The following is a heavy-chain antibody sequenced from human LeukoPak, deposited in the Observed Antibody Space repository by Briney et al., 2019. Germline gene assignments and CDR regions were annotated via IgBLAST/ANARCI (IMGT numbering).Heavy chain of an antibody. J-gene: IGHJ6*02. Sequence: SETLSLTCTVSGGSISSYYWSWIRQPPGKGLEWIGYIYYSGSTNYNPSLKSRVTISVDTSKNQFSLKLSSVTAADTAVYYCARHLPSDYGDYGGYGMDVWGQGTTVTVSS. D-gene: IGHD4-17*01. CDR2: IYYSGST. CDR3: ARHLPSDYGDYGGYGMDV. CDR1: GGSISSYY. V-gene: IGHV4-59*08.